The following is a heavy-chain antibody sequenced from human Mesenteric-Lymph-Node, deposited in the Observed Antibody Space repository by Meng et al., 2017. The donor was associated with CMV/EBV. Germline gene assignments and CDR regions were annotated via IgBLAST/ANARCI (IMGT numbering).Heavy chain of an antibody. Sequence: ASVKVSCKASGYTFTSYGISWVRQAPGQGLKWMGWISAYNGNTNYAQKLQGRVTMTTDTSTSTAYMELRSLRSDDTALYYCARDHRPYSSNNPVDYWGQGTLVTVSS. CDR2: ISAYNGNT. D-gene: IGHD6-13*01. CDR3: ARDHRPYSSNNPVDY. CDR1: GYTFTSYG. V-gene: IGHV1-18*01. J-gene: IGHJ4*02.